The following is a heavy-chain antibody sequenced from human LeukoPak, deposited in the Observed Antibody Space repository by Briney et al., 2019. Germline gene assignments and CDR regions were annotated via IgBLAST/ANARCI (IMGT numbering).Heavy chain of an antibody. CDR1: GYSFTSYW. J-gene: IGHJ4*02. Sequence: TGESLKISCKGSGYSFTSYWIGWVRQMPGKGLEWMGIIYPGDSDTRYSPSFQGQVTISADKSISTAYLQWSSLKASDTAMYYCARGRLLAVAGTTIQCFDYWGQGTLVTVSS. D-gene: IGHD6-19*01. V-gene: IGHV5-51*01. CDR3: ARGRLLAVAGTTIQCFDY. CDR2: IYPGDSDT.